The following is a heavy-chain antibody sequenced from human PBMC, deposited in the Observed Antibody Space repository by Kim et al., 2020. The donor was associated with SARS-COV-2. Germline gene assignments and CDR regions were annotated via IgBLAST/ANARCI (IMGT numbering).Heavy chain of an antibody. D-gene: IGHD3-22*01. Sequence: SETLSLTCTVSGVSISTSGFYWGWIRQPPGKGLEWIATMYYSGSAYYNPSLKSRITPAVDTSNNQFSLRLSSVTAADTAFYYCARDSSSYGRFDSWGQGILVTVSS. CDR3: ARDSSSYGRFDS. J-gene: IGHJ4*02. V-gene: IGHV4-39*01. CDR1: GVSISTSGFY. CDR2: MYYSGSA.